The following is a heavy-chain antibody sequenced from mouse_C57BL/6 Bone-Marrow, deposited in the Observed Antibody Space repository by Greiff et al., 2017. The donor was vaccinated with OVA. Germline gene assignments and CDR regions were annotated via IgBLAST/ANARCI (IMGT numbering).Heavy chain of an antibody. CDR2: IRNKSTGYTT. CDR1: GFTFTDYY. D-gene: IGHD2-4*01. CDR3: VKAGGLRDY. Sequence: EVKLVESGGGLVQPGASLRLSCAASGFTFTDYYMSWVRQPPGKAPEFFSFIRNKSTGYTTEYTASVKGRFTISRDNSQNILYLQMNTLRAEDSATYYCVKAGGLRDYWGQGTTLTVSS. V-gene: IGHV7-4*01. J-gene: IGHJ2*01.